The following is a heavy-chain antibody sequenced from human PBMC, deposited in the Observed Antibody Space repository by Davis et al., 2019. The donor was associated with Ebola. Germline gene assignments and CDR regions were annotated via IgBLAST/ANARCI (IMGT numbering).Heavy chain of an antibody. Sequence: GESLKISCAASGFTFSSYSMNWVRQAPGKGLEWVSSISSSSSTIYYADSVKGRFTISRDNAKNSLYLQMNSLRAEDTAVYYCARVFRGVIIGWGQGTLVTVSS. V-gene: IGHV3-48*04. CDR3: ARVFRGVIIG. D-gene: IGHD3-10*01. J-gene: IGHJ4*02. CDR2: ISSSSSTI. CDR1: GFTFSSYS.